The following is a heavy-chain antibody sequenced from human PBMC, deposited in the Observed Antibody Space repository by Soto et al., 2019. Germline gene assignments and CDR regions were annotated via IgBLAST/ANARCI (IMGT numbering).Heavy chain of an antibody. CDR1: GDSVSSNSAA. V-gene: IGHV6-1*01. D-gene: IGHD6-13*01. Sequence: PSQTLSLTCAISGDSVSSNSAAWNWIRQSPSRGLEWLGRTYYRSKWYNDYAVSVKSRITINPDTSKNQFSLQLNSVTPEDTAVYYCARDQSSSWYSQGKFDYWGQGTLVTVSS. J-gene: IGHJ4*02. CDR2: TYYRSKWYN. CDR3: ARDQSSSWYSQGKFDY.